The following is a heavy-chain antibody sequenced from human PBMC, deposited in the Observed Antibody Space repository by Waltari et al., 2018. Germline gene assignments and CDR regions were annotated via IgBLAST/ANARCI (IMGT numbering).Heavy chain of an antibody. CDR2: INHSGST. Sequence: QVQLQQWGAGLLKPSETLSLTCAVYGGSFSGYYWSWIRQPPGKGLEWIGEINHSGSTNYNPSLKSRVTISVDTSKNQFSPKLSSVTAADTAVYYCARTYGDYADYWGQGTLVTVSS. J-gene: IGHJ4*02. V-gene: IGHV4-34*01. CDR3: ARTYGDYADY. CDR1: GGSFSGYY. D-gene: IGHD4-17*01.